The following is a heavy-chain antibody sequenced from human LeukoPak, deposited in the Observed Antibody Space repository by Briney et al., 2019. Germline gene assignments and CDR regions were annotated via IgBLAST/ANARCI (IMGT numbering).Heavy chain of an antibody. J-gene: IGHJ4*02. CDR1: GFAFDDFA. V-gene: IGHV3-49*04. CDR2: IRRRAYGGAA. Sequence: GESLKISCTTSGFAFDDFAMRWVRQPAGKGLERVGFIRRRAYGGAAEYAASVKGRFIISRDDSKGIAYLQMNSLKTEDTAVYYCSRNGLVDFDYWGQGSRVIVSP. CDR3: SRNGLVDFDY.